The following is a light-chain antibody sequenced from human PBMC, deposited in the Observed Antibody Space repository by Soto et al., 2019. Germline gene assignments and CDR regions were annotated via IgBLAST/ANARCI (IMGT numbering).Light chain of an antibody. J-gene: IGKJ4*01. V-gene: IGKV1-6*01. Sequence: AIQMTQYPSSLSASIGDRVTITCRASQGIRNDLGLYQQKPGKAPKLLIYDASSLQGGVPSRFSGSGSGTDFTLTISSLQPEDFATYYRLQDYNYPLTFGGGTKVDIK. CDR2: DAS. CDR1: QGIRND. CDR3: LQDYNYPLT.